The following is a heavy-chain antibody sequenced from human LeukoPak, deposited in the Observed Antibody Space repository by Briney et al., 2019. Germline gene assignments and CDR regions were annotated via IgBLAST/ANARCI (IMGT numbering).Heavy chain of an antibody. Sequence: PGVSLRLSCAASGFTFSSYAMSWVRQAPGKGLEWVSAISGSGGSTYYADSVKGRFTISRDNSKNTLYLQMNSLRAEDTAVYYCAKVALLWFGELFPLFDYWGQGTLVTVSS. CDR1: GFTFSSYA. D-gene: IGHD3-10*01. J-gene: IGHJ4*02. CDR3: AKVALLWFGELFPLFDY. CDR2: ISGSGGST. V-gene: IGHV3-23*01.